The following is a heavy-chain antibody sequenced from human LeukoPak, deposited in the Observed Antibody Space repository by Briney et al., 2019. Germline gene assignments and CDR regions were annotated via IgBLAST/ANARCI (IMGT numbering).Heavy chain of an antibody. CDR3: ARLRDPDQPLLLDY. V-gene: IGHV1-69*04. Sequence: ASVKVSCKASGGTFSSYAISWVRQAPGQGLEWMGRIIPILGIANYAQRFQGRVTITADKSTSTAYMELSSLRSEDTAVYYCARLRDPDQPLLLDYWGQGTLVTVSS. D-gene: IGHD2-15*01. CDR1: GGTFSSYA. CDR2: IIPILGIA. J-gene: IGHJ4*02.